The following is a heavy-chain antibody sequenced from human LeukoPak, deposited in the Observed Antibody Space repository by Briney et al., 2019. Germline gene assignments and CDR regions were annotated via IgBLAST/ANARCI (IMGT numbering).Heavy chain of an antibody. Sequence: GGSLRLSCAASGFTFSSYGMHWVRQAPGKGLEWVAVISYDGSNKYYADSVKGRFTISRDNSKNTLYLQMNSLRAEDTAVYYCAKETYCSGGSCYSSYYYYGMDVWGQGTTVTVSS. D-gene: IGHD2-15*01. V-gene: IGHV3-30*18. CDR1: GFTFSSYG. CDR2: ISYDGSNK. CDR3: AKETYCSGGSCYSSYYYYGMDV. J-gene: IGHJ6*02.